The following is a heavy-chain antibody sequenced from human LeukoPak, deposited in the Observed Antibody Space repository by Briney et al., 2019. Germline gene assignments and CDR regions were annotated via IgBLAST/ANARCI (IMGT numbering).Heavy chain of an antibody. V-gene: IGHV3-11*01. CDR1: GFTFSNYY. CDR2: INTIGTTI. CDR3: AGGGFGRYAFDF. D-gene: IGHD3-16*01. Sequence: GGSLRLSCAASGFTFSNYYMSWIRHAPGKGLEWVSYINTIGTTIYYADSLKGRFTISRDNAKNSLSLQMDSLRAEDTAVYYCAGGGFGRYAFDFWGQGTMVTVSS. J-gene: IGHJ3*01.